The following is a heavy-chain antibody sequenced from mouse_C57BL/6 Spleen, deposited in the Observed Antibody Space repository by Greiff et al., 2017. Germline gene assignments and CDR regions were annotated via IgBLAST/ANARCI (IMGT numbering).Heavy chain of an antibody. V-gene: IGHV1-15*01. CDR2: IDPETGGT. CDR1: GYTFTDYE. J-gene: IGHJ4*01. D-gene: IGHD1-1*01. CDR3: TRYYGSSYDANGY. Sequence: VQLQQSGAELVRPGASVTLSCKASGYTFTDYEMHWVKQTPVHGLEWIGAIDPETGGTAYNQKFKGKAILTADKSSSTAYMALRSLTSEDSAVYYCTRYYGSSYDANGYWGKVTSVTVSS.